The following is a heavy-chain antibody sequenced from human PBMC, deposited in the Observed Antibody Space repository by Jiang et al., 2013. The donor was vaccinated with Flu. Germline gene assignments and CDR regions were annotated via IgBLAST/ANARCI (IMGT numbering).Heavy chain of an antibody. Sequence: PGLVKPSETLSLTCTVSGGSISSSSYYWSWIRQPAGKGLEWIGRIYTSGSTNYNPSLKSRVTMSVDTSKNQFSLKLSSVTAADTAVYYCAAHDYGDYAHARYYYYGMDVWGQGTTVTVSS. CDR2: IYTSGST. V-gene: IGHV4-61*02. CDR1: GGSISSSSYY. D-gene: IGHD4-17*01. J-gene: IGHJ6*02. CDR3: AAHDYGDYAHARYYYYGMDV.